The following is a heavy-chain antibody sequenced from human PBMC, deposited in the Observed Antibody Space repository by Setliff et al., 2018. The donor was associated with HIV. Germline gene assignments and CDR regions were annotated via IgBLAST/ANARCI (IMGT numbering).Heavy chain of an antibody. CDR2: IKKDGSDK. CDR1: GFTFSNSW. Sequence: HPGGSLRLSCAASGFTFSNSWMTWVRQAPGKGLEWVANIKKDGSDKFYVDSVKGRFAISRDNAKNSLNLEMNILRAEDTAIYYCASSRPPDDSSGYLDHWGQGTLVTVSS. J-gene: IGHJ4*01. V-gene: IGHV3-7*03. CDR3: ASSRPPDDSSGYLDH. D-gene: IGHD3-22*01.